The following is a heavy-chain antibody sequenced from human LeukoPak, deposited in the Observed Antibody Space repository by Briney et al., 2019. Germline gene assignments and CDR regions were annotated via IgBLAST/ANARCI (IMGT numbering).Heavy chain of an antibody. D-gene: IGHD3-22*01. J-gene: IGHJ4*02. V-gene: IGHV3-23*01. CDR1: GFTFSSYA. CDR2: ISGSGGST. Sequence: QTGGSLRLSCAASGFTFSSYAMSWVRQAPGKGLEWVSAISGSGGSTYYADSVKGRFTISRDNSKNTLYLQMNSLRAEDTAVYYWAEFWVISVGIDYWGQGTLVTVSS. CDR3: AEFWVISVGIDY.